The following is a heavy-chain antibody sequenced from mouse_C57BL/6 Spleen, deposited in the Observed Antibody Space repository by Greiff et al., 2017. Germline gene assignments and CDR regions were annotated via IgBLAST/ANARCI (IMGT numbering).Heavy chain of an antibody. CDR3: AREGELDGSWFAY. CDR1: GYTFTSYT. D-gene: IGHD2-3*01. V-gene: IGHV1-4*01. Sequence: VQLQQSGAELARPGASVKMSCKASGYTFTSYTMHWVKQRPGQGLEWIGYINPSSGYTKYNQKFKDKATLTADKSSSTAYMQLSSLTSEDSAVYYGAREGELDGSWFAYWGQGTLVTVSA. J-gene: IGHJ3*01. CDR2: INPSSGYT.